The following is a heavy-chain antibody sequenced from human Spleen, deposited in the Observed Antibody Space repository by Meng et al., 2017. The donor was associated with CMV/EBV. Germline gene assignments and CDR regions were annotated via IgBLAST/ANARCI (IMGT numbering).Heavy chain of an antibody. CDR3: AREVSNAFDI. V-gene: IGHV3-11*01. CDR2: ISKSGNTI. D-gene: IGHD2/OR15-2a*01. Sequence: GGSLRLSCAASGFTFRDYYMSWIRQAPGTGLEWVSYISKSGNTIYYADSVKGRFTISRDNAKNSLYLQMNSLRAEDTAVYYCAREVSNAFDIWGQGTMVTVSS. J-gene: IGHJ3*02. CDR1: GFTFRDYY.